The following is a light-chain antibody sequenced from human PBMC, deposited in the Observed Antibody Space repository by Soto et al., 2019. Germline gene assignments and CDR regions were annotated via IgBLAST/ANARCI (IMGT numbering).Light chain of an antibody. CDR3: QQYDSTPLT. V-gene: IGKV3-20*01. J-gene: IGKJ4*01. CDR1: QSVSRNY. Sequence: EIVLTQSPGTLSLSPGGRATLSCRASQSVSRNYVAWYQQKPGQAPRLLIYGASSRASGIPDRFSGRGYGAEFTLSITSLEPEDFARYYCQQYDSTPLTFGGGTKVEIK. CDR2: GAS.